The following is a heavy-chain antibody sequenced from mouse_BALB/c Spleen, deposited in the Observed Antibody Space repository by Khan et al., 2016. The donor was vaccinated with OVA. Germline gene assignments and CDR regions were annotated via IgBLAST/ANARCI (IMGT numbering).Heavy chain of an antibody. CDR2: IYPGSGST. CDR1: GYTFTDYV. Sequence: QVRLQQSGPELVKPGASVKMSCKASGYTFTDYVINWVKQRTGQGLEWIGDIYPGSGSTYYNEKFKGKAKLTADKCSNQAYMQLNSLTVEDSAVYVCARGGYSVFAYWGQGTLVTVSA. J-gene: IGHJ3*01. D-gene: IGHD1-1*01. V-gene: IGHV1-77*01. CDR3: ARGGYSVFAY.